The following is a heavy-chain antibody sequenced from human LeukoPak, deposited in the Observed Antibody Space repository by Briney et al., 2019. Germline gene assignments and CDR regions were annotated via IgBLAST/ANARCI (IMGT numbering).Heavy chain of an antibody. J-gene: IGHJ4*02. CDR1: GGSISSGGYY. CDR2: IYYSGST. D-gene: IGHD5-18*01. CDR3: ARVLRYSYGFGY. Sequence: SETLSLTCTVSGGSISSGGYYWSWIRQPPGKGLEWIGYIYYSGSTYYNPSLKSRVTISVDTSKNQFSLKLSSVTAADTAVYYCARVLRYSYGFGYWGQGTLVTVSS. V-gene: IGHV4-30-2*01.